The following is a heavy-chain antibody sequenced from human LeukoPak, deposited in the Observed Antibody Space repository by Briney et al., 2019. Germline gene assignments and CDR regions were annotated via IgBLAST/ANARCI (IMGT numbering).Heavy chain of an antibody. V-gene: IGHV3-49*03. Sequence: QPGRSLRLSCAASGFAFRDYAMSWFRQAPGKGLEWVGFITLGIYGAPTQYVASVKGRFTISRDDSKSITYLQTSSLRTEDTAVYYCTRDNYADDRRDAFDLWGQGTMVTVSS. CDR3: TRDNYADDRRDAFDL. CDR2: ITLGIYGAPT. D-gene: IGHD2-2*01. J-gene: IGHJ3*01. CDR1: GFAFRDYA.